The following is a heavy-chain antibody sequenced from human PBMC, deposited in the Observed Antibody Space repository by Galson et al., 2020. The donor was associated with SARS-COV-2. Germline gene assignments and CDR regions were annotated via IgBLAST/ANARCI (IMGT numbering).Heavy chain of an antibody. J-gene: IGHJ4*02. Sequence: GESLKISCEASGFTFRRYVMSWVRQAPGKGLEWVSGITDTGGTTYYADSVTGRFTISRDNSRNTLYLQVNSLRDEDTALYYCAILGAGSIDCWGQGTLVTVSS. CDR2: ITDTGGTT. V-gene: IGHV3-23*01. CDR3: AILGAGSIDC. D-gene: IGHD3-10*01. CDR1: GFTFRRYV.